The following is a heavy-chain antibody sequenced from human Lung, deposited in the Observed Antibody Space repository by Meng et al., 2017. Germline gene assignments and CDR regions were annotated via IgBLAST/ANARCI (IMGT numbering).Heavy chain of an antibody. V-gene: IGHV4-4*02. D-gene: IGHD6-19*01. J-gene: IGHJ4*02. Sequence: QGHLHAAAPALGQPSGPLSLPCAVSCGPISCSSGGCWVRQPPRKGLEWIGEIYQSGSTNYNPSLKSRVTISVDKSKNQFSLKLSSVTAADTAVYYCARRGLWLDPQNFDYWGQGTLVTVSS. CDR1: CGPISCSSG. CDR2: IYQSGST. CDR3: ARRGLWLDPQNFDY.